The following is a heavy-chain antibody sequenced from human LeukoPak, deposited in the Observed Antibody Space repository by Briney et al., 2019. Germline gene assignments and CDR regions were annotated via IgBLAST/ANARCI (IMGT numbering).Heavy chain of an antibody. CDR2: INPSGGST. V-gene: IGHV1-46*01. Sequence: GASVKVSCKASGYTFTSYYMHWVRQAPGQGLEWKGIINPSGGSTSYAQKFQGRVTMTRDMSTSTVYMELSSLRSEDTAVYYCARGGFDSGYDIFFDYWGQGTLVTVSS. CDR3: ARGGFDSGYDIFFDY. J-gene: IGHJ4*02. CDR1: GYTFTSYY. D-gene: IGHD5-12*01.